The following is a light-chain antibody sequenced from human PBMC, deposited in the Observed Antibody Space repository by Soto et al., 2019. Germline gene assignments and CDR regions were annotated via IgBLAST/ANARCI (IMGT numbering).Light chain of an antibody. CDR2: GAS. Sequence: IVLTQSPGTLSLSPGERATLSCGASQTVSSNYLAWYQQKPGQAPRLLIYGASSRATGIPDRFSGSGSGTDFVLTISRLEPEDFAVYYCQQYFKSPWTFGQGTKVDIK. J-gene: IGKJ1*01. V-gene: IGKV3-20*01. CDR1: QTVSSNY. CDR3: QQYFKSPWT.